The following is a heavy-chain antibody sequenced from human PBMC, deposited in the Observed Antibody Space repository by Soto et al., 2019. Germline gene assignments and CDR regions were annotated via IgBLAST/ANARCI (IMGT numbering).Heavy chain of an antibody. CDR3: AKDPQVGATIAYYFDY. Sequence: PGGSLRLSCAASGFTFSSYWMHWVRQAPGKGLEWVAVISYDGSNKYYADSVKGRFTISRDNSKNTLYLQMISLRTEDTAVYYCAKDPQVGATIAYYFDYWGQGTLVTVSS. CDR2: ISYDGSNK. CDR1: GFTFSSYW. J-gene: IGHJ4*02. D-gene: IGHD1-26*01. V-gene: IGHV3-30*18.